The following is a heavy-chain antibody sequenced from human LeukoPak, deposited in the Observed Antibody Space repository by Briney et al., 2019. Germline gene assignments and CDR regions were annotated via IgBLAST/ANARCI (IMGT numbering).Heavy chain of an antibody. V-gene: IGHV3-23*01. J-gene: IGHJ4*02. D-gene: IGHD2-2*01. CDR1: GFTFSSYA. CDR3: ARDHPDCIGSSCLLIDY. Sequence: PGGSLRLSCAASGFTFSSYAMSWVRQAPGKGLEWVSAISGSGGSTYYADSVKGRFTISRDNSKNTLYLQMNSLRAEDTAVYYCARDHPDCIGSSCLLIDYWGQGTLVPVSS. CDR2: ISGSGGST.